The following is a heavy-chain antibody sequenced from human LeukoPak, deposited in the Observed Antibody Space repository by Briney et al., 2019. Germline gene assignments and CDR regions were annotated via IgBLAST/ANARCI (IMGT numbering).Heavy chain of an antibody. CDR2: INPNSGGT. CDR3: ARSYGSGSYYYFDY. D-gene: IGHD3-10*01. CDR1: GYTFTGYY. V-gene: IGHV1-2*02. Sequence: ASVKVSCKASGYTFTGYYIHWVRQAPGQGLEWMGWINPNSGGTNYAQKFQGRVTMTRDTSISTAYMELSRLRSDDTAVYYCARSYGSGSYYYFDYWGQGTLVTVSS. J-gene: IGHJ4*02.